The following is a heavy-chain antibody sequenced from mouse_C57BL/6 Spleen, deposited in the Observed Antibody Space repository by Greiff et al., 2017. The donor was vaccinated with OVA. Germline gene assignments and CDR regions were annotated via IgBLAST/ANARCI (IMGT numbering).Heavy chain of an antibody. CDR2: ISSGGDYI. CDR3: TSSGTDYAMDY. CDR1: GFTFTSYA. D-gene: IGHD3-3*01. J-gene: IGHJ4*01. V-gene: IGHV5-9-1*02. Sequence: EVHLVESGDGLVKPGGSLTLSCAASGFTFTSYAMSWVRQTPEKRLEWVAYISSGGDYIYYADTVKGRFTISRDNSRNTLYLQMSSVESDDTAMYYCTSSGTDYAMDYWGQGTSVTVSS.